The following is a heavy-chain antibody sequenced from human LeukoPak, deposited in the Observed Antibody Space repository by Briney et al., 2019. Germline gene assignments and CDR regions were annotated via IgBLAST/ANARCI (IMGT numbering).Heavy chain of an antibody. D-gene: IGHD3-16*02. Sequence: PSETLSLTCTVSGGSISSGSYYWNWIRQPPGKGLEWIGYVSHSGSTSYNPSLKSPVTISLDTSKNQFSLKLSSVTAADTAVYYCARGGYVWGSYRPWYYEYWGQGSLVTVSS. J-gene: IGHJ4*02. V-gene: IGHV4-61*01. CDR1: GGSISSGSYY. CDR3: ARGGYVWGSYRPWYYEY. CDR2: VSHSGST.